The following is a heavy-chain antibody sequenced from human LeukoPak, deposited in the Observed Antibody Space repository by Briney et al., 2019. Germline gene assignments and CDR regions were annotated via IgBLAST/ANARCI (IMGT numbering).Heavy chain of an antibody. CDR3: ARDGTAPGLYFDL. J-gene: IGHJ4*01. V-gene: IGHV3-7*01. Sequence: GGSLRLSCAASGFTFGSYSMNWVRQAPGKGLEWVASINQNGGENYYVDSVKGRFTVSRDNPRNSLYLQMSSLRVEDTAVYYCARDGTAPGLYFDLWGQGALVTVSS. CDR2: INQNGGEN. D-gene: IGHD6-13*01. CDR1: GFTFGSYS.